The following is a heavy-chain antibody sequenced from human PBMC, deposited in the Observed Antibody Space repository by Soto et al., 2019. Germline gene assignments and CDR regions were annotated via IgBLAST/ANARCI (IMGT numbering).Heavy chain of an antibody. J-gene: IGHJ4*02. D-gene: IGHD2-2*02. Sequence: PGGSLRLSCAASGFTFSSYAMHWVRQAPGKGLEWVAVISYDGSNKYYADSVKGRFTISRDNSKNTLYLQMNSLRAEDTAVYYCARDAKRYCSSTSCYTVLDYWGQGTLVTVSS. CDR3: ARDAKRYCSSTSCYTVLDY. CDR2: ISYDGSNK. CDR1: GFTFSSYA. V-gene: IGHV3-30-3*01.